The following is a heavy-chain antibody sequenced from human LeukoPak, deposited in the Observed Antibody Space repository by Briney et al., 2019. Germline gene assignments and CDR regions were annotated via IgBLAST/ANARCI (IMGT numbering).Heavy chain of an antibody. CDR2: INHSGST. J-gene: IGHJ4*02. V-gene: IGHV4-34*01. CDR1: GGSFSGYY. Sequence: SETLSLTCAVYGGSFSGYYWRWLRQPPGKGLEWIGEINHSGSTNYNPSLKSRVNISVDTSKNQFSLKLSSVTAADTAVYYCASSDFWSGRVDYWGQGTLVTVSS. CDR3: ASSDFWSGRVDY. D-gene: IGHD3-3*01.